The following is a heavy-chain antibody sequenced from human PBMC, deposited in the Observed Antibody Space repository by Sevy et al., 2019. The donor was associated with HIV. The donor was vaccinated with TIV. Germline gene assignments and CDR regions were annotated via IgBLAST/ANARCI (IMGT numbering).Heavy chain of an antibody. Sequence: GGSLRLSCAASGFTFSKYSMSWVRQPPGKGLEWVSTLSFGCNEINYADSVKGRFTISRDNSKSSVYLQMNNLRPEDTAVYYCAREGCTKPHDYWGQGTLVTVSS. V-gene: IGHV3-23*01. D-gene: IGHD2-8*01. CDR1: GFTFSKYS. J-gene: IGHJ4*02. CDR2: LSFGCNEI. CDR3: AREGCTKPHDY.